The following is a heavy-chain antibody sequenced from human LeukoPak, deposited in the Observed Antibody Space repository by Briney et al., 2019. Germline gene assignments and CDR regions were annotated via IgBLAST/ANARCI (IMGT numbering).Heavy chain of an antibody. Sequence: GASVKVSCKASGYTFTSYGISWVRQAPGQGREGMGWISAYNGNTNYAQKLQGRVTMTTDTSTSTAYMELRSLRSDDTAVYYCARDDSGYDKDYFDYWGQGTLVTVSS. V-gene: IGHV1-18*01. D-gene: IGHD5-12*01. CDR2: ISAYNGNT. CDR3: ARDDSGYDKDYFDY. J-gene: IGHJ4*02. CDR1: GYTFTSYG.